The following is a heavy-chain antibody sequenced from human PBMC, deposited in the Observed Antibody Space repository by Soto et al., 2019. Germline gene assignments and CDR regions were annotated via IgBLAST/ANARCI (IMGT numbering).Heavy chain of an antibody. CDR3: AKGSSASARESPGS. Sequence: EVQLLESGGGLVQLGGSLRLACAASGFTFNNYAMTWVRQAPGRGLEWVSAISGSGDSTFYADSLKGRFTISRDNSKDTLFLRMNSLRADDTAVYYCAKGSSASARESPGSWGQGTLVTVSS. V-gene: IGHV3-23*01. CDR2: ISGSGDST. D-gene: IGHD3-10*01. J-gene: IGHJ5*02. CDR1: GFTFNNYA.